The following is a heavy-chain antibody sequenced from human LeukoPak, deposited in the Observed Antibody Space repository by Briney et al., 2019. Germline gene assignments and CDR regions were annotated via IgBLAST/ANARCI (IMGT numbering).Heavy chain of an antibody. CDR3: ARSGFTMVDY. V-gene: IGHV4-38-2*02. D-gene: IGHD3-10*01. CDR2: IYYSGST. J-gene: IGHJ4*02. CDR1: GYSISSGYY. Sequence: SETLSLTCTVSGYSISSGYYWGWIRQPPGKGLEWIGSIYYSGSTYYNPSLKSRVTISVDTSKNQFSLKLSSVTAADTAVYYCARSGFTMVDYWGQGTLVTVSS.